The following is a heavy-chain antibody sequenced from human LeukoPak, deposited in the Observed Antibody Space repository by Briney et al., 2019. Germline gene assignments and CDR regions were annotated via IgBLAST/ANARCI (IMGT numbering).Heavy chain of an antibody. D-gene: IGHD6-6*01. Sequence: GGSLRLSCAASGFTSSSYAMHWVRQAPGKGLEWVAVISYDGSNKYYADSVKGRFTISRDNSKNTLYLQMNSLRAEDTAVYYCARDSEPGIPARFDSWGQGTLVTVSS. J-gene: IGHJ4*02. CDR3: ARDSEPGIPARFDS. V-gene: IGHV3-30*01. CDR2: ISYDGSNK. CDR1: GFTSSSYA.